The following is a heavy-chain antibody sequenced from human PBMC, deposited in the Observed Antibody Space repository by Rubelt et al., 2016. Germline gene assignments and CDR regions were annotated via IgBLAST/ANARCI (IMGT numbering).Heavy chain of an antibody. J-gene: IGHJ4*02. CDR2: FDPEVGET. D-gene: IGHD5-24*01. Sequence: QVQLVQSGAEVKKPGASVKVSCKVSGYTLTELSMHWVRQAPGKGLEWMGGFDPEVGETIYARKFQGRVAMTEETATDTAYMELSSLRSEDTAVYYCATAIEMATIGFNYWGQGTLVTVSS. CDR3: ATAIEMATIGFNY. CDR1: GYTLTELS. V-gene: IGHV1-24*01.